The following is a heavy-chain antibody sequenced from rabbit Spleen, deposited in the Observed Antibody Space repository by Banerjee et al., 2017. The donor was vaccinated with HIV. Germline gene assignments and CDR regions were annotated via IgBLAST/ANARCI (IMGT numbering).Heavy chain of an antibody. CDR2: IYAGDGST. D-gene: IGHD2-1*01. V-gene: IGHV1S45*01. CDR1: GFSFSYTYW. Sequence: QEQLEESGGDLVKPGASLTITCTASGFSFSYTYWICWVRQAPGKGPEWIACIYAGDGSTDYATWATGRFTISKTSSTTVTLQMTSLTVADTATYFCARGSATMTMVITGYYLSLWGPGPLVTVS. CDR3: ARGSATMTMVITGYYLSL. J-gene: IGHJ4*01.